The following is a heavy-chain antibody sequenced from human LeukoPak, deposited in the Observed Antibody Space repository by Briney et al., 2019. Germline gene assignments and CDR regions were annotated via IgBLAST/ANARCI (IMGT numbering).Heavy chain of an antibody. D-gene: IGHD1-26*01. J-gene: IGHJ6*02. Sequence: PSETLSLTCTVFGGSISSYHWSWTRQPPGKGLEWIGNIYDSGSTNYNPSLKSRVTISVDRSKNQFSLKQTSVTAADTAVYYCARIGASGSYSYYYYGMDVWGQGTTVTVSS. CDR1: GGSISSYH. V-gene: IGHV4-59*01. CDR2: IYDSGST. CDR3: ARIGASGSYSYYYYGMDV.